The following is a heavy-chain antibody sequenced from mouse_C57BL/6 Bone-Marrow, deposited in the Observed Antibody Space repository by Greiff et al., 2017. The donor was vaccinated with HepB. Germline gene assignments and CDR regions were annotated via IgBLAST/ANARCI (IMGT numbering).Heavy chain of an antibody. Sequence: VQLKESGGDLVKPGGSLKLSCAASGFTFSSSGMSWVRQTPDKRLEWVATISSGGSYTYYTDSVKGRFPISRDNAKNTLYLQMSSLKSEDTAMYYCARSLLPDYWGQGTTLTVSS. D-gene: IGHD1-1*01. CDR3: ARSLLPDY. CDR1: GFTFSSSG. CDR2: ISSGGSYT. V-gene: IGHV5-6*01. J-gene: IGHJ2*01.